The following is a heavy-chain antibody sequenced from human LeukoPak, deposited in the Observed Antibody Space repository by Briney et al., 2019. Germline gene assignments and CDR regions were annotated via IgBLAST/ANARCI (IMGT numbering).Heavy chain of an antibody. V-gene: IGHV4-4*09. CDR1: GDSISNYY. CDR3: ARHPRPAIHWYFDL. J-gene: IGHJ2*01. CDR2: IYPSGST. Sequence: SETLSLTCTVSGDSISNYYWSWVRQLPGKGLEWIGCIYPSGSTNYSPSLKSRVTISLDTSKTQFSLNLNSVTAADTAVYYCARHPRPAIHWYFDLWGRGTLVTVSS. D-gene: IGHD3-3*01.